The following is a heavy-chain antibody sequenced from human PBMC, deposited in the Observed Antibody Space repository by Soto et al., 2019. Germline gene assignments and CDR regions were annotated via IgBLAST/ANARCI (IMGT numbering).Heavy chain of an antibody. D-gene: IGHD2-15*01. CDR2: IYWDDDK. Sequence: QITLKESGPTLVKPTQTLTLTCTFSGFSLSTSEEGVGWIRQPPGKALEWLALIYWDDDKRYSPSLKTRLTITKDTSKNQVVLTMTNVDPVDTATYYCAHGSCSGADFYPNPYVDYWGQGILVTVSS. CDR3: AHGSCSGADFYPNPYVDY. CDR1: GFSLSTSEEG. J-gene: IGHJ4*02. V-gene: IGHV2-5*02.